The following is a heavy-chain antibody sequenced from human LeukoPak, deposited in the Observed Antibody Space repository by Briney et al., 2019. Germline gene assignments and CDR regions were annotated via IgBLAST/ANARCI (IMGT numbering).Heavy chain of an antibody. D-gene: IGHD6-6*01. J-gene: IGHJ4*02. CDR1: GGSFSGYY. V-gene: IGHV4-34*01. CDR2: INHSGST. CDR3: ARRPLLYSSSSGTAVSTFDC. Sequence: SSETLSLTCAVYGGSFSGYYWSWIRQPPVKGLEWIGEINHSGSTNYNPSLKSRVTISVDTSKNQFSLKLSSVTAADTAVYYCARRPLLYSSSSGTAVSTFDCWGQGTLVTVSS.